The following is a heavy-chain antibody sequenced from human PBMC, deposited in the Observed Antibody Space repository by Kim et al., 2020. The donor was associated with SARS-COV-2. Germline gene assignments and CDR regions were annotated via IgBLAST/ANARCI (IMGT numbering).Heavy chain of an antibody. V-gene: IGHV4-31*03. J-gene: IGHJ4*02. CDR3: ARGLGWKVRGASGGYFDY. D-gene: IGHD3-10*01. Sequence: SETLSLTCTVSGGSISSGGYYWSWIRQHPGKGLEWIGYIYYSGSTYYNPSLKSRVTISVDTSKNQFSLKLSSVTAADTAVYYCARGLGWKVRGASGGYFDYWGQGTLVTVSS. CDR2: IYYSGST. CDR1: GGSISSGGYY.